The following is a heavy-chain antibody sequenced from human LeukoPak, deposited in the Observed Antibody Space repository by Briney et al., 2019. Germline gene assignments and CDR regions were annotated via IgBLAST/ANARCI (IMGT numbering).Heavy chain of an antibody. Sequence: SETLSLTCAVYDGSFSGSYCTWIRQPPGKGLEWIGEINHSGSANYNPSLKSRVTILLDTSKNQFSLNLSSVTAADTAVYYCARRLGRQWLIGGFDYWGQGTLVTVSS. CDR3: ARRLGRQWLIGGFDY. CDR2: INHSGSA. D-gene: IGHD6-19*01. J-gene: IGHJ4*02. V-gene: IGHV4-34*01. CDR1: DGSFSGSY.